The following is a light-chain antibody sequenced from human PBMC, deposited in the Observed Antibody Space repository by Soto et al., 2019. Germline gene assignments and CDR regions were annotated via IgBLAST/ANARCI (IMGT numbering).Light chain of an antibody. CDR1: ETVATN. CDR3: QQRSNWPPIT. V-gene: IGKV3-11*01. CDR2: GAS. J-gene: IGKJ5*01. Sequence: VMTQSPATLSVSPGERATLSCWASETVATNLAWYQQKPGQAPRLLIYGASSRATVIPDRFSGSGSGTDFTLTISSLEPEDFAVYYCQQRSNWPPITFGQGTRLEIK.